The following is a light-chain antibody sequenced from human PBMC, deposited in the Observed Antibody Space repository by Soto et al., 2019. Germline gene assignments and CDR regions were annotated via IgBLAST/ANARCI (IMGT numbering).Light chain of an antibody. CDR3: HQRTNSMYT. V-gene: IGKV3-11*01. CDR1: QSVSSY. CDR2: DAS. Sequence: EIVLTQSPATLSLSPGERATLSCRASQSVSSYLAWYQQKPGQPPRLLIYDASNRATGVPVRFSGSGSGTAFTLTSSSLEPEDFAVYYCHQRTNSMYTFGQGTKLEI. J-gene: IGKJ2*01.